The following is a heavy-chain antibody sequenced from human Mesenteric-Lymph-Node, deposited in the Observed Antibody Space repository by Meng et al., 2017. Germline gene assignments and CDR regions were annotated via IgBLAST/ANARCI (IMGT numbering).Heavy chain of an antibody. CDR3: ASLPIVVVRTRILDY. CDR1: GFTFDDYA. D-gene: IGHD3-22*01. Sequence: GGSLRLSCAASGFTFDDYAMHWVRQAPGKGLEWVSGIRWNSGSIGYADSVKGRFTISRDNSKNTLYLQMNSLRAEDTAVYYCASLPIVVVRTRILDYWGQGTLVTVSS. CDR2: IRWNSGSI. J-gene: IGHJ4*02. V-gene: IGHV3-9*01.